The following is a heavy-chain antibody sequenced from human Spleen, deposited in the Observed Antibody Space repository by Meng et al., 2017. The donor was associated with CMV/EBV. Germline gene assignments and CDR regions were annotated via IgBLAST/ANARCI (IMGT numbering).Heavy chain of an antibody. CDR1: GFTFSSYW. V-gene: IGHV3-23*01. D-gene: IGHD3-10*01. Sequence: GGSLRLSCAASGFTFSSYWMSWVRQAPGKGLEWVSTLSASGAYTYYADSVKGRFTISRDNTKNTLYLQMNSLRVEDTAIYYCAKGLVAAWTSYYGAGTQYYFGMDVWGQGTTVTVSS. J-gene: IGHJ6*02. CDR3: AKGLVAAWTSYYGAGTQYYFGMDV. CDR2: LSASGAYT.